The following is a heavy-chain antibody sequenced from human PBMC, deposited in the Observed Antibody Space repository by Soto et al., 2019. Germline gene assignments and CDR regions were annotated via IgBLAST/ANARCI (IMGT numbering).Heavy chain of an antibody. V-gene: IGHV1-2*02. CDR1: GYTFTGYY. Sequence: ASVKVSCKASGYTFTGYYMHWVRQAPGQGLEWMGWINPNSGGTYYAQKFQGRVTMTRDTSISTAYMELSRLRSDDTAVYYCATIPSTLTTGLQRDCWGQGTLVTVSS. CDR3: ATIPSTLTTGLQRDC. CDR2: INPNSGGT. D-gene: IGHD4-17*01. J-gene: IGHJ4*02.